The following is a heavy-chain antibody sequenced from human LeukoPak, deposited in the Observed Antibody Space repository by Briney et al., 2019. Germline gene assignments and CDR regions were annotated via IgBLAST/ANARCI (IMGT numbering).Heavy chain of an antibody. CDR1: GLTGSHNY. V-gene: IGHV3-53*01. CDR3: AKDYTSDY. CDR2: IHTSGDT. Sequence: PGGSLRLSCAASGLTGSHNYVSWVRQAPGKGLEWVSAIHTSGDTCYADSVKGRFTISRDTSKNTLYLQINSLRVEDTAVYHCAKDYTSDYWGQGTLVTVSS. D-gene: IGHD3-16*01. J-gene: IGHJ4*02.